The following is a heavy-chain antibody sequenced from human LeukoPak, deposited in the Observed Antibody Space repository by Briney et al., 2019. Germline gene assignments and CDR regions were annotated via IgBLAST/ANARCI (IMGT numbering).Heavy chain of an antibody. V-gene: IGHV4-39*07. D-gene: IGHD2/OR15-2a*01. CDR3: ARAGYSNRWDGVDY. CDR2: IYYSGST. Sequence: PPETLSLTCTVSGGSISSSSYYWGWIRQPPGKGLEWIGSIYYSGSTYYNPSLKSRVTISVVTSKNQFSLKLSSVTAADTAVYYCARAGYSNRWDGVDYWGQGTLVIVSS. CDR1: GGSISSSSYY. J-gene: IGHJ4*02.